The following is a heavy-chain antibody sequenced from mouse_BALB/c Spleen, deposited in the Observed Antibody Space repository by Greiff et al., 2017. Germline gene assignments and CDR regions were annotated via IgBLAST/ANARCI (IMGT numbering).Heavy chain of an antibody. CDR2: IYPGSGST. Sequence: QPGSELVRPGASVKLSCKASGYTFTSYWMHWVKQRPGQGLEWIGNIYPGSGSTNYDEKFKSKATLTVDTSSSTAYMQLSSLTSEDSAVYYCTRGGFDYWGQGTTLTVSS. CDR1: GYTFTSYW. V-gene: IGHV1S22*01. J-gene: IGHJ2*01. CDR3: TRGGFDY.